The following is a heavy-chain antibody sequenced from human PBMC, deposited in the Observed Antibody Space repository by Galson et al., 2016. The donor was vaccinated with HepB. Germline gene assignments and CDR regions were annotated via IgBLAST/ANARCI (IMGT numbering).Heavy chain of an antibody. CDR3: AKDAIGMVIGWLDP. CDR2: ISASGVT. Sequence: SLRLSCAASGFRFTKFAMTWVRQAPGKGLESVSGISASGVTYYEDSVRGRFTVSRDDSKNTVFLQMKRLRADDTALYYCAKDAIGMVIGWLDPWGQGTQVTVSS. CDR1: GFRFTKFA. D-gene: IGHD3-3*01. V-gene: IGHV3-23*01. J-gene: IGHJ5*02.